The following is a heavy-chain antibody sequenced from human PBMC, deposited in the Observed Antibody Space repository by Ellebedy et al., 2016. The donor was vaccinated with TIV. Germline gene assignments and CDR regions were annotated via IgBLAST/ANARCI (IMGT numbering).Heavy chain of an antibody. J-gene: IGHJ4*02. CDR2: ISYDGSNK. D-gene: IGHD6-19*01. V-gene: IGHV3-30-3*01. Sequence: GESLKISXAASGFTFSSYAMHWVRQAPGKGLEWVAVISYDGSNKYYADSVKGRFTISRDNSKNTLYLQMNSLRAEDTAVYYCAREFIAVAGTRQFDYWGQGTLVTVSS. CDR1: GFTFSSYA. CDR3: AREFIAVAGTRQFDY.